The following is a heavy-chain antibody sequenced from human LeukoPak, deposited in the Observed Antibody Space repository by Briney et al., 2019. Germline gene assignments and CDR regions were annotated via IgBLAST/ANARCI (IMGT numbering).Heavy chain of an antibody. CDR3: ARDRSGVYDSSGFFDY. J-gene: IGHJ4*02. CDR1: DHSISSAYY. D-gene: IGHD3-22*01. V-gene: IGHV4-38-2*02. CDR2: IYHGGKT. Sequence: PSETLSLTCAVSDHSISSAYYWGWIRRPPGKGLEWIGSIYHGGKTYYNPSLKSRVTISIDTSKNQFSLKLSSVTAADTAVYYCARDRSGVYDSSGFFDYWGQGTLVTVSS.